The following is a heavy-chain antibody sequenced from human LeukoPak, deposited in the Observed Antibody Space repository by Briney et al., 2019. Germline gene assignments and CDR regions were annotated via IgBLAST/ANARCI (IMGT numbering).Heavy chain of an antibody. V-gene: IGHV1-69*13. CDR2: IIPIFGTA. CDR1: GGTFSSYA. J-gene: IGHJ4*02. Sequence: SVKVSCKASGGTFSSYAISWVRQAPGQGLEWMGGIIPIFGTANYAQKFQGRVTITADESTSTAYMELSSLRSEDTAVYYCARERRESITIFGVFNHPLDYWGQGTLVTVSS. CDR3: ARERRESITIFGVFNHPLDY. D-gene: IGHD3-3*01.